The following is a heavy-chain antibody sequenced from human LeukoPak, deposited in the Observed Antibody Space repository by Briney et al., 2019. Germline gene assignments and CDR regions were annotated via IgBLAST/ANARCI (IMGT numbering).Heavy chain of an antibody. CDR1: GGCISSGGYY. V-gene: IGHV4-31*03. D-gene: IGHD3-22*01. J-gene: IGHJ4*02. CDR3: ARLPPMIAVGRGYFDY. Sequence: SQTLSLTCTVSGGCISSGGYYWSWIRQHPGKGLEWIGYIYYSGSTYYNPSLKSRVTISVDTSKNQFSLKLSSVTAADTAVYYCARLPPMIAVGRGYFDYWGQGTLVTVSS. CDR2: IYYSGST.